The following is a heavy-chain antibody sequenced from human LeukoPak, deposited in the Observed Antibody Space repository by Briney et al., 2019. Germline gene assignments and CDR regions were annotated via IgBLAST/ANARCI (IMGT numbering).Heavy chain of an antibody. CDR1: GGSFSGYY. V-gene: IGHV4-34*01. Sequence: SETLSLTCAVYGGSFSGYYWSWIRQPPGKGLEWIGEINHSGSTNYNPSLKSRVTISVDTSKNQFSLKLSSVTAADTAVYYCARKSYRIAMIVVVIRGPDAFDIWGQGTMVTVSS. CDR2: INHSGST. CDR3: ARKSYRIAMIVVVIRGPDAFDI. D-gene: IGHD3-22*01. J-gene: IGHJ3*02.